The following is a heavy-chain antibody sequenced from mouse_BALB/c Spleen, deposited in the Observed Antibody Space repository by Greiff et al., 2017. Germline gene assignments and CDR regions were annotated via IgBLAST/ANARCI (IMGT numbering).Heavy chain of an antibody. Sequence: VQLQQSGAELVRPGASVKMSCKASGYTFTSYWMHWVKQRPGQGLEWIGYINPSTGYTEYNQKFKDKATLTADKSSSTAYMQLSSLTSEDSAVYYCARGGLRHAMDYWGQGTSVTVSS. D-gene: IGHD2-2*01. V-gene: IGHV1-4*01. CDR3: ARGGLRHAMDY. J-gene: IGHJ4*01. CDR1: GYTFTSYW. CDR2: INPSTGYT.